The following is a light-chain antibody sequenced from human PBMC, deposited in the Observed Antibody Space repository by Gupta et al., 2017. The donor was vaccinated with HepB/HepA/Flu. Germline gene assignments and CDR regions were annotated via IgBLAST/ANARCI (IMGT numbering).Light chain of an antibody. Sequence: DIVMTQSPDSLAVSLDERATINCKSSQSVLYNSNNRNYLAWYQQKPGQPPKLLIYWASTRESGVPARFSGSGSGTDFTLTISSLQAEDVAVYYCQQYYSLPYTFGQGTKLEIK. CDR3: QQYYSLPYT. CDR2: WAS. J-gene: IGKJ2*01. CDR1: QSVLYNSNNRNY. V-gene: IGKV4-1*01.